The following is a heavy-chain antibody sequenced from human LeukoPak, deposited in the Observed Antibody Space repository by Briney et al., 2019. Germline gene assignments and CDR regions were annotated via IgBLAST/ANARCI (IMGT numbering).Heavy chain of an antibody. CDR1: GFTFSSYS. J-gene: IGHJ6*03. CDR2: ISSSSSYI. V-gene: IGHV3-21*01. D-gene: IGHD2-2*01. CDR3: ARMPRYYYYMDV. Sequence: GGSLRLSCAASGFTFSSYSMNWVRQAPGKGLEWVSSISSSSSYIYYADSVKGRFTISRDNAKNSLYLQMNSLRAEDTAVYYCARMPRYYYYMDVWGKGTTVTVSS.